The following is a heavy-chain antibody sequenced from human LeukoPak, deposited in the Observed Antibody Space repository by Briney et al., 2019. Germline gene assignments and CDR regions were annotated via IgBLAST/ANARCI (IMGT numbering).Heavy chain of an antibody. CDR2: INHKGST. CDR3: ASSVGSTDY. D-gene: IGHD1-26*01. V-gene: IGHV4-34*01. CDR1: GESLSKYY. J-gene: IGHJ4*02. Sequence: SETLSLTCAVYGESLSKYYWTWIRQSPGKGLEWIGEINHKGSTNLNPSLKSRVTLSVDTSKHQFSLKLTSVTAADAAVYYCASSVGSTDYWGQGTLVTVSS.